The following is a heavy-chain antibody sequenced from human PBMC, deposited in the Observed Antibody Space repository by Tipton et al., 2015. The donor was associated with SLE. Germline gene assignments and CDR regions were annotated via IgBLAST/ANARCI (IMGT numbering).Heavy chain of an antibody. J-gene: IGHJ6*02. CDR3: ARDIGSYYAMDV. Sequence: SLRLSCAASGFTFSSYGMHWVRQAPGKGLEWVAVIWYDGSNKYYADSVKCRFTISRDNSKNTLYLQMNSLRAEDTAVYYCARDIGSYYAMDVWGQGTTVTVSS. CDR1: GFTFSSYG. D-gene: IGHD3-10*01. CDR2: IWYDGSNK. V-gene: IGHV3-30*19.